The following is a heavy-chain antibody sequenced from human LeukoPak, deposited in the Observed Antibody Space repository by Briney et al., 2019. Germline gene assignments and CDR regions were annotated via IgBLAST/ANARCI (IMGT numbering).Heavy chain of an antibody. J-gene: IGHJ5*02. V-gene: IGHV3-64*01. CDR2: ISNKGGAT. D-gene: IGHD4-11*01. CDR3: AKLPYRTTLTTSWFDP. CDR1: GFTFSSYA. Sequence: GGSLRLSCAASGFTFSSYAMHWVRQAPGKGLEYVSLISNKGGATYYANSVKGRFSISRDNSKNTLYLQMGSLRREDMGVYYCAKLPYRTTLTTSWFDPWGQGTLVTVSS.